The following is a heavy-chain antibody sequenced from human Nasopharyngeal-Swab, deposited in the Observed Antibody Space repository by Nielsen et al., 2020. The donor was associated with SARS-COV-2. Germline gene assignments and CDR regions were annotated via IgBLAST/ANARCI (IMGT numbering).Heavy chain of an antibody. D-gene: IGHD3-3*01. Sequence: GESLKISCAASGFTFSDYYMSWIRQAPGKGLEWVSYISSSGSTIYYADSVKGRFTISRDNAKNSLYLQMNSLRAEDTAVYYCASLFCSGNNDGYYYYGMDVWGQGTTVTVSS. J-gene: IGHJ6*02. CDR1: GFTFSDYY. CDR2: ISSSGSTI. V-gene: IGHV3-11*01. CDR3: ASLFCSGNNDGYYYYGMDV.